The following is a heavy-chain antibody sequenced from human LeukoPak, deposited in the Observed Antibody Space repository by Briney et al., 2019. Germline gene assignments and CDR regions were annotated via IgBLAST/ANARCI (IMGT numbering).Heavy chain of an antibody. CDR2: IWYDGSNK. CDR1: GFTFSSYG. Sequence: GRSLRLSCAASGFTFSSYGMHWVRQAPGKGLEWVAVIWYDGSNKYYADSVKGRFTISRDNSKNTLYLQMNSLRAEGTAVYYCARDLRWSHYWYFDLWGRGTLVTVSS. J-gene: IGHJ2*01. V-gene: IGHV3-33*01. CDR3: ARDLRWSHYWYFDL. D-gene: IGHD2-15*01.